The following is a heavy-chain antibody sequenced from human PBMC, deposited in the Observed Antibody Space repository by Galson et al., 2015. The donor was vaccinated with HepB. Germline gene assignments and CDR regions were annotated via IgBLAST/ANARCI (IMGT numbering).Heavy chain of an antibody. CDR1: GFTFSSYR. J-gene: IGHJ4*02. D-gene: IGHD3-10*01. Sequence: SLRLSCAASGFTFSSYRASWVRQAPGKGLEWVADISRDGSERYYVDSVKGRFTISRDNAKKSLYLQVNSLRVEDTAVYYCAKGGGPHYWGQGTLVSVSS. V-gene: IGHV3-7*01. CDR2: ISRDGSER. CDR3: AKGGGPHY.